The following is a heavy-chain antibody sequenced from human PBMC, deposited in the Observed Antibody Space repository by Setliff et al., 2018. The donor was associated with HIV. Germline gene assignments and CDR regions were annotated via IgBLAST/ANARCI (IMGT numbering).Heavy chain of an antibody. D-gene: IGHD6-19*01. J-gene: IGHJ6*02. V-gene: IGHV4-59*02. CDR1: GGSVSSYY. Sequence: PSETLSLTCTVSGGSVSSYYWSWIRQPPGKGLEWIGYIYYSGSTNYNPSLKSRVTISVDTSKNQFSLKLGSVTAADTAVYYCARDFTGSGWYGNYYYGMDVWGQGTTVTVSS. CDR2: IYYSGST. CDR3: ARDFTGSGWYGNYYYGMDV.